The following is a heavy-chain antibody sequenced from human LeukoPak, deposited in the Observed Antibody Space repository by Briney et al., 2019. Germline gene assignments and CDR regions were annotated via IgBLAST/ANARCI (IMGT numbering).Heavy chain of an antibody. CDR2: IYSGGSDT. J-gene: IGHJ4*02. CDR3: ARRGYYGSGSYSHFDY. V-gene: IGHV5-51*01. D-gene: IGHD3-10*01. CDR1: GYSFTSYW. Sequence: GEPLEISCKGSGYSFTSYWIGWVRPMPRKGREWMGIIYSGGSDTRYSPSFQGQVAISADKSISTAYLQWSSLKASDSAMYYCARRGYYGSGSYSHFDYWGQGTLVTVSS.